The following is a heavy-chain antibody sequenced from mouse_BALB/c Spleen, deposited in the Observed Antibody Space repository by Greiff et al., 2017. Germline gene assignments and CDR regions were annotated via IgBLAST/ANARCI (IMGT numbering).Heavy chain of an antibody. CDR1: GFSLTSYG. J-gene: IGHJ4*01. CDR3: ARSPYRYLYAMDY. CDR2: IWSGGST. D-gene: IGHD2-14*01. Sequence: VKLMESGPGLVQPSQSLSITCTVSGFSLTSYGVHWVRQSPGKGLEWLGVIWSGGSTDYNAAFISRLSISKDNSKSQVFFKMNSLQANDTAIYYCARSPYRYLYAMDYWGQGTSVTVSS. V-gene: IGHV2-2*02.